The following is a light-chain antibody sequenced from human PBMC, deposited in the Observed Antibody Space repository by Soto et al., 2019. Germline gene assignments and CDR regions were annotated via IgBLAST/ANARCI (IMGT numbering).Light chain of an antibody. CDR2: DAS. CDR1: QSLNRN. CDR3: QQLGT. J-gene: IGKJ4*01. Sequence: EIVMTQSPATLSVSPGERFTLSCRASQSLNRNLAWYQHKPGQSPRLLIYDASNRATGTPARFSGSASGTDFTLTIRSLEHEDFAVYYCQQLGTFGGGTKVDIK. V-gene: IGKV3-11*01.